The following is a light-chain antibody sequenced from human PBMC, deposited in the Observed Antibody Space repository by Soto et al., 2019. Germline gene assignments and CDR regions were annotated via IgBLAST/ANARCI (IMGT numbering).Light chain of an antibody. CDR1: SSDVGHYIY. CDR2: EVS. J-gene: IGLJ3*02. Sequence: QSVLTQPPSASGSPGQSVTISCTGTSSDVGHYIYVSWYQQQPGKAPKLMIYEVSKRPSGVPDRFSGSKSGNTASLTVSGLHAEDEADYYCSSYGGSNNLVFGGGTKLTVL. CDR3: SSYGGSNNLV. V-gene: IGLV2-8*01.